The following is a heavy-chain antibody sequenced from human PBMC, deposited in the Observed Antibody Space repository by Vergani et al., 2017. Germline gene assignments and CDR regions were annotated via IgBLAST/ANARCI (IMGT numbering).Heavy chain of an antibody. V-gene: IGHV2-5*02. CDR3: AHGGYSSNHRFYY. J-gene: IGHJ4*02. Sequence: QITLKESGPTLVKPTQTLTLTCTFSGFSLNTPRLGVAWIRQPPGKALEWLALIYWDDDKRYSPSLESRLTITKDTSKNQVVLIMTNMDPVDTATYFCAHGGYSSNHRFYYWGQGTLVTVSS. CDR1: GFSLNTPRLG. D-gene: IGHD5-12*01. CDR2: IYWDDDK.